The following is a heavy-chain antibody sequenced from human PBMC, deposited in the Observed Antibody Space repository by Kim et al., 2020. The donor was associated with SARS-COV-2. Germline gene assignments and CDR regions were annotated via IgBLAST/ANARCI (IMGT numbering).Heavy chain of an antibody. V-gene: IGHV4-39*01. CDR1: GGSVNSAGYY. CDR3: ARRGDY. Sequence: SETLSLTCSVSGGSVNSAGYYWGWIRQPPGKGLEWIGSIFYSGTTYYNPSLKSRVTISIDSSRNQFSLRLRSVTAADTAVYFCARRGDYWGQGILVTVSS. D-gene: IGHD3-16*01. J-gene: IGHJ4*02. CDR2: IFYSGTT.